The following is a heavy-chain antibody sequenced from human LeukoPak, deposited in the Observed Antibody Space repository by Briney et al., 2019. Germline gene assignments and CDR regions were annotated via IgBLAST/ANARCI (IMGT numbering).Heavy chain of an antibody. CDR1: GFTFDDYA. CDR3: AKEGGYSYGYVVYFDY. CDR2: ISGDGGST. D-gene: IGHD5-18*01. Sequence: GGSLRLPCAASGFTFDDYAMHWARQAPGKGLEWVSLISGDGGSTYYADSVKGRFTISRDNSKNSLYLQMNSLRTEDTALYYCAKEGGYSYGYVVYFDYWGQGTLVTVSS. V-gene: IGHV3-43*02. J-gene: IGHJ4*02.